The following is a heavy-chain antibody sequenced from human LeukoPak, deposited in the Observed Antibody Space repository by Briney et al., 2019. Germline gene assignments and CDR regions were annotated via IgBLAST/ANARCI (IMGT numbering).Heavy chain of an antibody. CDR2: ISSSSSYI. D-gene: IGHD5-18*01. Sequence: PGGSLRLSCAASGFTFSSYEMNWVRQAPGKGLEWVSSISSSSSYIYYADSVKGRFTISRDNAKNSLFLQMNSLRAEDTAVYFCARGVDNYGFIFDYWGQGTLVTVSS. CDR3: ARGVDNYGFIFDY. CDR1: GFTFSSYE. V-gene: IGHV3-21*01. J-gene: IGHJ4*02.